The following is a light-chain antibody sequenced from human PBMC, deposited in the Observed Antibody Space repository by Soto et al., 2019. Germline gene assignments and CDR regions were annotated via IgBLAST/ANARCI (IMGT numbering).Light chain of an antibody. J-gene: IGKJ1*01. V-gene: IGKV3-11*01. Sequence: EIVLTQSPATLSLSPGERATLSCRASQSVSSYLAWYQQKPGQAPRLVIYGISTRATGVPARFSGSGSGTEFTLTISSLEPEDFAVYYCQQHSNWPLTFGQGTKVDIK. CDR1: QSVSSY. CDR2: GIS. CDR3: QQHSNWPLT.